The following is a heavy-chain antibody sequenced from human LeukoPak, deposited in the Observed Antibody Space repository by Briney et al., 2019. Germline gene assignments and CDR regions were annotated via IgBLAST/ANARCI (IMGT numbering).Heavy chain of an antibody. D-gene: IGHD3-9*01. CDR1: GGTFSSYA. CDR3: SRGEDYDILTGYYGHYYYYGMDV. V-gene: IGHV1-69*06. CDR2: MIPFFGTA. J-gene: IGHJ6*04. Sequence: SVNVSCKASGGTFSSYAISWVRRAPGQGLEWRGGMIPFFGTANYAQKFQGRVTITADKSTSTAYMELSSLRSQDTAVYYCSRGEDYDILTGYYGHYYYYGMDVWGKGTTVTVSS.